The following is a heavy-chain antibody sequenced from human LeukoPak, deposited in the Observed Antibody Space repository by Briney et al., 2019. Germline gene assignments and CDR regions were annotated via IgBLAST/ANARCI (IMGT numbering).Heavy chain of an antibody. V-gene: IGHV4-59*12. D-gene: IGHD6-13*01. J-gene: IGHJ4*02. CDR2: IYYSGST. CDR3: AREMGIAAAGRFDY. Sequence: SETLSLTCAVYGGSFSGYYWSWIRQPPGKGLEWIGYIYYSGSTNYNPSLKSRVTISVDTSKNQFSLKLSSVTAADTAVYYCAREMGIAAAGRFDYWGQGTLVTVSS. CDR1: GGSFSGYY.